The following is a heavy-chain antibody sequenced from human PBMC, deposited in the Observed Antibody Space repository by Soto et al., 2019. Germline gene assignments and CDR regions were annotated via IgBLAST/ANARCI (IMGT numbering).Heavy chain of an antibody. CDR2: INPSGDST. Sequence: QVQLVQSGAEVKKPGASVKVSCMASGYTFTTYYMHWVRQAPGQGLEWMGIINPSGDSTSFAQKFQGRVTMTRDTSTSTVYMELSSLRSEDTAVYYCARGAIYCSGGTCYRKGVYFDYWGQGTLVTVSS. CDR3: ARGAIYCSGGTCYRKGVYFDY. V-gene: IGHV1-46*03. CDR1: GYTFTTYY. J-gene: IGHJ4*02. D-gene: IGHD2-15*01.